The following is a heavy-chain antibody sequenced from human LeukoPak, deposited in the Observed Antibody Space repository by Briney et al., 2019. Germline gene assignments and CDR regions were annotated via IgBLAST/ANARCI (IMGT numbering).Heavy chain of an antibody. D-gene: IGHD6-13*01. CDR3: ARARRYRSSWYHDY. V-gene: IGHV3-30*03. CDR1: GFISSNYA. Sequence: GGSLRLSCAASGFISSNYAMYWVRQAPGKGLECVALILSDVSIKYYADFAKDRFTVYRDNSKNIVYLQMNSLRDEDAAVYYCARARRYRSSWYHDYWGQGSLVTVSS. J-gene: IGHJ4*02. CDR2: ILSDVSIK.